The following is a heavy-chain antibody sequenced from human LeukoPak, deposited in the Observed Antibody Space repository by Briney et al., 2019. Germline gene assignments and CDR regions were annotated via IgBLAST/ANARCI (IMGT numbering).Heavy chain of an antibody. J-gene: IGHJ4*02. CDR2: IYYSGST. CDR3: ARRTMTTVDY. Sequence: SQTLSLTCTVSGGSISSGDYYWSWIRQPPGKDLEWIGYIYYSGSTYYNPSLKSRVTISVGTSKNQFSLKLSSVTAADTAVYYCARRTMTTVDYWGQGTLVTVSS. V-gene: IGHV4-30-4*01. CDR1: GGSISSGDYY. D-gene: IGHD4-17*01.